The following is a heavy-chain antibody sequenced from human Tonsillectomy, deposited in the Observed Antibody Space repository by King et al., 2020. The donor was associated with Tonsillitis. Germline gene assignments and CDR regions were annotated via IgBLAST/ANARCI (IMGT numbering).Heavy chain of an antibody. J-gene: IGHJ1*01. CDR3: ARRDSGGFYYWLKH. V-gene: IGHV3-23*04. CDR2: IDSSTETS. Sequence: VQLVESGGAFVQPGGSLRLSCAASGFSFSDYDMSWVRQAPGKGLEWVSSIDSSTETSFTAGSVRGRFTTSRDTSKNTLYLQMNSLRADDTAVYFCARRDSGGFYYWLKHWGQGTLVTVSS. CDR1: GFSFSDYD. D-gene: IGHD3-22*01.